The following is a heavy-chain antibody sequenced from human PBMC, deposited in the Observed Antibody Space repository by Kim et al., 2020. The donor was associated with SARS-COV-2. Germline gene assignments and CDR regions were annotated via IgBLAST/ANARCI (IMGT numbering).Heavy chain of an antibody. CDR2: ISAYNGNT. CDR1: GYTFTSYG. Sequence: ASVKVSCKASGYTFTSYGISWVRQAPGQGLEWMGWISAYNGNTNYAQKLQGRVTMTTDTSTSTAYMELRSLRSDDTAVYYCARDTGPQWGKKTYYYDSSGYLPFDYWGQGTLVTVSS. CDR3: ARDTGPQWGKKTYYYDSSGYLPFDY. D-gene: IGHD3-22*01. V-gene: IGHV1-18*01. J-gene: IGHJ4*02.